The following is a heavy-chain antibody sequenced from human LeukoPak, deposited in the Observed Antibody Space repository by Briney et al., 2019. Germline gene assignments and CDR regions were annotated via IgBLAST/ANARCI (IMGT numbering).Heavy chain of an antibody. CDR3: AKDREGGFDY. D-gene: IGHD1-26*01. Sequence: GGSLRLSCAASGFTFRSHAMRWVRQAPGKGLEWVSAISGSGGSTYYAESVKGRFTIARDNSKNPLYLQMNSLRAEDTAVYYCAKDREGGFDYWGQGTLVTVSS. J-gene: IGHJ4*02. V-gene: IGHV3-23*01. CDR2: ISGSGGST. CDR1: GFTFRSHA.